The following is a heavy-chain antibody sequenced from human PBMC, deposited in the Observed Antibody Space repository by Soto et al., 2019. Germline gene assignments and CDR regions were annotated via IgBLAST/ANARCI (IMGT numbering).Heavy chain of an antibody. V-gene: IGHV1-18*01. D-gene: IGHD3-10*01. CDR3: ARDFRAGIYYGSGSSVDY. Sequence: QVQLVQSGAEVKKPGASVKVSCTASGYTFISYGISWVRQAPGQGLEWMGWISAYNGNTKYAQKVQDRVTMTTDTSTSTANMELRSLRSDDTAVYYCARDFRAGIYYGSGSSVDYWGQGTLVTVSS. J-gene: IGHJ4*02. CDR2: ISAYNGNT. CDR1: GYTFISYG.